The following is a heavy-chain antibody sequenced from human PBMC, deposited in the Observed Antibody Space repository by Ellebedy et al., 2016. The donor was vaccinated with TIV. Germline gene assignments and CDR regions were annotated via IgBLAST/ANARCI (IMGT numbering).Heavy chain of an antibody. D-gene: IGHD5-24*01. CDR1: GGSISNSDYY. V-gene: IGHV4-39*01. J-gene: IGHJ4*02. Sequence: MPSETLSLTCTVSGGSISNSDYYRDWIRQPPGTGLEWIGNIYYSGTTSYNPSPKSRVTVSVDTSKNQFSLKLSSVTAADTAVYYCARFRDGSNCFDYWGQGILVTVSS. CDR2: IYYSGTT. CDR3: ARFRDGSNCFDY.